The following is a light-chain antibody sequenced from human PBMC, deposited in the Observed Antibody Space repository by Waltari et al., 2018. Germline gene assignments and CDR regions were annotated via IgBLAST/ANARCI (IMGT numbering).Light chain of an antibody. J-gene: IGLJ3*02. CDR2: QDS. Sequence: SYELIQTPSVSVPPGQTGSITCAGVKLGDIFVCWYQQKPGQSPVLVIQQDSKRPSGIPERFSGSNSGNTATLTISGTQAMDEADYYCQAWDSSPQFGGGTKLTVL. CDR3: QAWDSSPQ. CDR1: KLGDIF. V-gene: IGLV3-1*01.